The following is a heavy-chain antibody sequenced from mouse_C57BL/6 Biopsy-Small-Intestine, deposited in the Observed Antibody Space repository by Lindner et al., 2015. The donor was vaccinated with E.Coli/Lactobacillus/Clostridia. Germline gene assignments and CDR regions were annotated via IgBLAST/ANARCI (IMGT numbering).Heavy chain of an antibody. CDR3: ARSYYDYLDY. V-gene: IGHV1-42*01. CDR1: GYSFTGYY. D-gene: IGHD2-4*01. J-gene: IGHJ2*01. Sequence: VQLQESGPELVKPGASVKISFKASGYSFTGYYMNWVKQSPEKSLEWIGEINPSTGGTSHNQKFKGKATLTVDKSSSTAYMQLKSLTSEDSAVYYCARSYYDYLDYWGQGTTLTVSS. CDR2: INPSTGGT.